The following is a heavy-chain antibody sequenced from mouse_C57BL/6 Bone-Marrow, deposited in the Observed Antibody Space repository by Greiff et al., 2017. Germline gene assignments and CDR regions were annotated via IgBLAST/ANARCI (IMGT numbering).Heavy chain of an antibody. Sequence: VQGVESGPGLVAPSQSLSITCTVSGFSLTSYGVDWVRQPPGKGLEWLGIIWGGGGTNNNSAHMSRLSISKDNSNSQVFLKMNSLQTDDTAMYYCATHYYGSSPYYAMDYWGQGTSVTVSS. V-gene: IGHV2-9*01. J-gene: IGHJ4*01. CDR3: ATHYYGSSPYYAMDY. D-gene: IGHD1-1*01. CDR1: GFSLTSYG. CDR2: IWGGGGT.